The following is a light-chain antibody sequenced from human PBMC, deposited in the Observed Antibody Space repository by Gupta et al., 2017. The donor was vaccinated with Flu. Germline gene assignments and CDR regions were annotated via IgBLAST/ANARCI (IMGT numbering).Light chain of an antibody. CDR1: SSNIGNNY. CDR3: GTWDSSLSGGV. V-gene: IGLV1-51*01. CDR2: DNN. J-gene: IGLJ3*02. Sequence: PPSVSAAPGQKVTISCSGSSSNIGNNYVSWYQQLPGTAPKLLIYDNNKRPSGIPDRFSGSKSGTSATLGITGLQTGDEADYYCGTWDSSLSGGVFGGGTKLTVL.